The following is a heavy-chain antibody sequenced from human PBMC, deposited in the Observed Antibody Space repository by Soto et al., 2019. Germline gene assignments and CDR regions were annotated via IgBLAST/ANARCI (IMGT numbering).Heavy chain of an antibody. CDR1: GFSFSSYG. D-gene: IGHD4-17*01. CDR3: AKEEGDYGDYVYYYGMDV. V-gene: IGHV3-30*18. CDR2: ISYGGSNT. J-gene: IGHJ6*02. Sequence: GGSLRISCVASGFSFSSYGMQWVRHAPGQGLEWVAVISYGGSNTYYADPVKGRFTISRDNSKNTLYLQMNSLRAEDTAVYYCAKEEGDYGDYVYYYGMDVWGQGTTVTVSS.